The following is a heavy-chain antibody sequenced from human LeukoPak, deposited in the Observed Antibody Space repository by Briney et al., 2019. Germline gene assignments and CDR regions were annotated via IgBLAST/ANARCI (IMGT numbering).Heavy chain of an antibody. CDR1: GGSISSYY. V-gene: IGHV4-59*12. Sequence: SETLSLTCTVSGGSISSYYWSWIRQPPGKGLEWIGYIYYSGSTNYNPSLKSRVTMSVDTSKNQFSLKLSSVTAADTAVYYCARDAPRYDYYYYMDVWGEGTTVTISS. J-gene: IGHJ6*03. CDR2: IYYSGST. CDR3: ARDAPRYDYYYYMDV.